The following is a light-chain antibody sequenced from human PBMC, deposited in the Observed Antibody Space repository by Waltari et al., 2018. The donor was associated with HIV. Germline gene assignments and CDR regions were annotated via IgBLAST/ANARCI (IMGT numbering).Light chain of an antibody. Sequence: SSELTQDPTVSVALGQTVRITCQGDSLRNYYASWYQQKPGQAPVPVIYGKNNRPSGIPDRISVASSGNTASLTITGAQAEDEADYYCNSRDSSGNHWVFGGGTKVIVL. CDR2: GKN. CDR1: SLRNYY. J-gene: IGLJ3*02. V-gene: IGLV3-19*01. CDR3: NSRDSSGNHWV.